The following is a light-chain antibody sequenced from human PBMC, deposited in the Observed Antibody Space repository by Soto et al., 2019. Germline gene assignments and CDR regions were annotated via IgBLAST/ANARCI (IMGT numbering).Light chain of an antibody. CDR2: GAS. CDR1: QSVSSN. V-gene: IGKV3-15*01. J-gene: IGKJ1*01. Sequence: EIVMTQSPATLSVSPGERATLSCRASQSVSSNLAWYQQKPGQAPRLLIYGASTRATGIPDRFSGSVSVTDFTLTVSSLQSEDFAVCYCQQYNDWPPWTFGQGTEVEIK. CDR3: QQYNDWPPWT.